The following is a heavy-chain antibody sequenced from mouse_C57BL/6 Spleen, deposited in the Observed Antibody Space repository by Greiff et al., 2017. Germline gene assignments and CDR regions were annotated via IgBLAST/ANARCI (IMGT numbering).Heavy chain of an antibody. Sequence: EVQVVESGGGLVKPGGSLKLSCAASGFTFSSYTMSWVRQTPEKRLEWVATISGGGGNTYYPDSVKGRFTISRDNAKNTLYLQMSSLRSEDTALEYWARQEGLDWYFDGGGTGTTVTVSS. CDR2: ISGGGGNT. CDR3: ARQEGLDWYFDG. CDR1: GFTFSSYT. J-gene: IGHJ1*03. D-gene: IGHD2-4*01. V-gene: IGHV5-9*01.